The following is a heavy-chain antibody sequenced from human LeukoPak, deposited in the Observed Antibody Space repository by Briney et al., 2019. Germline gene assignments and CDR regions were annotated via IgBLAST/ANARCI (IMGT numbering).Heavy chain of an antibody. V-gene: IGHV1-69*13. J-gene: IGHJ5*02. CDR2: IIPIFGAA. CDR3: ARDRRAVAGTRWFDP. Sequence: SVKVSCKASGGTFSSYAISWVRQAPGQGLEWMGGIIPIFGAANYAQKFQGRVTITADESTSTAYMELSSLRSEDTAVYYCARDRRAVAGTRWFDPWGQGTLVTVSS. D-gene: IGHD6-19*01. CDR1: GGTFSSYA.